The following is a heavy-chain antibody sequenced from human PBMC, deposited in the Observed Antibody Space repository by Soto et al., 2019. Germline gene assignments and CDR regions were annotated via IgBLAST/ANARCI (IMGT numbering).Heavy chain of an antibody. V-gene: IGHV1-2*02. Sequence: QVHLVQSGAEVKKPGASVKVSCKTSGYIFTNYYIVWVRQAPGQGLEWMGWINPSSGGTEYEQAFQGRVTMSRDTPFITAYMELTSLTSNDTGVYYCARVVNDRFDPWGQGTPVIVSS. CDR1: GYIFTNYY. CDR2: INPSSGGT. J-gene: IGHJ5*02. D-gene: IGHD1-1*01. CDR3: ARVVNDRFDP.